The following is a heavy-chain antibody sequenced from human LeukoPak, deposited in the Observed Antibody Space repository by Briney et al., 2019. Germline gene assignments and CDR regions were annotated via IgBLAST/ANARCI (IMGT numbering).Heavy chain of an antibody. V-gene: IGHV1-18*01. CDR3: ARGAPYSSGWYLFDY. D-gene: IGHD6-19*01. CDR1: GYTFTSYG. CDR2: ISAYNGNT. J-gene: IGHJ4*02. Sequence: ASVKVSCKASGYTFTSYGITWVRQAPGQGLEWMGWISAYNGNTNYAQKLQGRVTTTTDTSTSTAYMELRSLRSDDTAVYYCARGAPYSSGWYLFDYWGQGTLVTVSS.